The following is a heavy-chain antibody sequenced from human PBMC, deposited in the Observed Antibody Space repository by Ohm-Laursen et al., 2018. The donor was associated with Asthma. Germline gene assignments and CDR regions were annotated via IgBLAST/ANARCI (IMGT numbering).Heavy chain of an antibody. Sequence: SLRLSCSASGFGFRNFGMHWVRQAPGKGLEWVSSIWYDGTNKYYTDAVKGRFTISRDNSKNTLYLQMNSLRAEDTAVYYCAKNYRGEYYYYGMDVWGQGTTVTVSS. D-gene: IGHD1-7*01. CDR1: GFGFRNFG. V-gene: IGHV3-33*06. CDR2: IWYDGTNK. J-gene: IGHJ6*02. CDR3: AKNYRGEYYYYGMDV.